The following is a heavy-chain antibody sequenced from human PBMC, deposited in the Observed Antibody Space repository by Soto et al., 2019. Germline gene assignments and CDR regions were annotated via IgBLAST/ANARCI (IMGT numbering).Heavy chain of an antibody. V-gene: IGHV3-30-3*01. CDR1: GFTFSSYA. Sequence: QVQLVESGGGVVQPGRSLRLSCAASGFTFSSYAMHWVRQAPGKGLEWVAVISYDGSNKYYADSVKGRFTISRDNSKNTLYLQMNRLRAEDTAVDYCARDDDYDFWSGYPSSIDYWGQGTLVTVSS. CDR2: ISYDGSNK. J-gene: IGHJ4*02. D-gene: IGHD3-3*01. CDR3: ARDDDYDFWSGYPSSIDY.